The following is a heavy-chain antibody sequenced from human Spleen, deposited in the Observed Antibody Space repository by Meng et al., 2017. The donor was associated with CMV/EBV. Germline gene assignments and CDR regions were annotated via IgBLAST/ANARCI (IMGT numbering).Heavy chain of an antibody. CDR3: ARDLGANPYYYYYGMDV. V-gene: IGHV3-33*01. Sequence: GGSLRLSCAASGFTFSSYGMHWVRQAPGKGLEWVAVIWYDGSNKYYADSVKGRFTISRDNSKNTLYLQMNSLRAEDTAVYYCARDLGANPYYYYYGMDVWGQGTTVTVSS. D-gene: IGHD3-16*01. J-gene: IGHJ6*02. CDR2: IWYDGSNK. CDR1: GFTFSSYG.